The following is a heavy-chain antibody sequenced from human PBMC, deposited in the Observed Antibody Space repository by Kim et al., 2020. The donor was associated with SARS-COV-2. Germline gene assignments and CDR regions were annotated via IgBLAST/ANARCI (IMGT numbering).Heavy chain of an antibody. CDR2: IYYSGST. J-gene: IGHJ5*02. Sequence: SETLSLTCTVSGGSVSSGSYYWSWIRQPPGKGLEWIGYIYYSGSTNYNPSLKSRVTISVDTSKNQFSLKLSSVTAADTAVYYCARAWVENTILKKEWIPRGWFDPWGQGTLVTVSS. CDR3: ARAWVENTILKKEWIPRGWFDP. CDR1: GGSVSSGSYY. D-gene: IGHD3-3*01. V-gene: IGHV4-61*01.